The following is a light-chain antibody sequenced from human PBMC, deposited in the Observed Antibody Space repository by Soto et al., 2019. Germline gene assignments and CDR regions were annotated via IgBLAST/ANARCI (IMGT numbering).Light chain of an antibody. J-gene: IGLJ1*01. CDR3: SSYTSSSPLDG. V-gene: IGLV2-14*01. CDR2: EVS. CDR1: SSDGGGYNY. Sequence: QSALTQPASVSGSPGQSITISCTGTSSDGGGYNYVSWYQQHPGKAPKLMIYEVSNRPSGVSNRFSGSKSGNTALLTIPWLPAEDGAGYYRSSYTSSSPLDGLGTGTKVTVL.